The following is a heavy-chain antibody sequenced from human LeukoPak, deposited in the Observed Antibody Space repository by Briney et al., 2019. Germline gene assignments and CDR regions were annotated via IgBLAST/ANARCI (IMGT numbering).Heavy chain of an antibody. CDR3: ARHLYIGAEYYFDY. D-gene: IGHD2-2*02. CDR2: IYTSGST. CDR1: GGSISSYY. J-gene: IGHJ4*02. Sequence: TSETLSLTCTVSGGSISSYYWSWIRQPPGKGLEWIGYIYTSGSTNYNPSLKSRVTISVDTSKNQFSLKLSSVTAADTAVYYCARHLYIGAEYYFDYWGQGTLVTVSS. V-gene: IGHV4-4*09.